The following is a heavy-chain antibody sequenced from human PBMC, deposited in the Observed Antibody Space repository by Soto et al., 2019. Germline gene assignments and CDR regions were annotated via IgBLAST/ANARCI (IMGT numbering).Heavy chain of an antibody. J-gene: IGHJ4*02. Sequence: EVQLVESGGGLVKPGGSLRLSCAASGFTFSSYSMNWVRQAPGKGLEWVSSISSSSSYIYYADSVKGRFTISRDNAKNSLYRQMNSLRAEDTAVYYCTGGGEQRYFDWVFAPDYWGQGTLVTVSS. V-gene: IGHV3-21*01. D-gene: IGHD3-9*01. CDR2: ISSSSSYI. CDR1: GFTFSSYS. CDR3: TGGGEQRYFDWVFAPDY.